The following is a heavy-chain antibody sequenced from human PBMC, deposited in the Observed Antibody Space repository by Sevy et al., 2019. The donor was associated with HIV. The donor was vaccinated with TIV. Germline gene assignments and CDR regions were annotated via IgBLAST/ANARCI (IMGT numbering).Heavy chain of an antibody. CDR1: GYTFIKHP. CDR2: IRTYNGET. V-gene: IGHV1-18*01. CDR3: ARDSDGSGRYYLDYFDS. J-gene: IGHJ4*02. Sequence: VSVKVSCKTSGYTFIKHPLSWVRQAPGQGLEWMGCIRTYNGETKYPQKFQGRATMTTDTSTSTAYMELRSLRSDDTAVYYCARDSDGSGRYYLDYFDSWGQGTLVTVSS. D-gene: IGHD3-22*01.